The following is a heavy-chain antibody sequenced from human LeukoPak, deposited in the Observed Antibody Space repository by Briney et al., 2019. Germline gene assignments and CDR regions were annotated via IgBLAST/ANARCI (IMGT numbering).Heavy chain of an antibody. J-gene: IGHJ4*02. CDR1: GDSMDFYY. V-gene: IGHV4-4*07. D-gene: IGHD4-17*01. Sequence: SGTLSLTCTVSGDSMDFYYWNWIRQSAHKGLEWIGRIYYSGGTAFNPCLTSRVTISVDSSKNRFSLKLKSLTAADTAVYYCARAAYGSLDYWGQGALVVVSS. CDR3: ARAAYGSLDY. CDR2: IYYSGGT.